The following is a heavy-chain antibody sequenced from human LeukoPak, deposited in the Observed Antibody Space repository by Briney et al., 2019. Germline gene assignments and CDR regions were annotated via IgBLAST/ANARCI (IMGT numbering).Heavy chain of an antibody. CDR1: HYSISSNYY. CDR3: ARSSGYMSY. V-gene: IGHV4-38-2*02. Sequence: SETLSLTCTVSHYSISSNYYWAWIRPPPGKGLEWIGSIYHSGSTYYNPSLKSRVTISVDTSENQFSLKLTSVTAADTAVYYCARSSGYMSYWGQGTLVTVSS. D-gene: IGHD3-22*01. J-gene: IGHJ4*02. CDR2: IYHSGST.